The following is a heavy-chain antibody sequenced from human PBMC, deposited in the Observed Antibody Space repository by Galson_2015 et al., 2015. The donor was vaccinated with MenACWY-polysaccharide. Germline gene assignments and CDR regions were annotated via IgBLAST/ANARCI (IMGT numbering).Heavy chain of an antibody. D-gene: IGHD6-13*01. V-gene: IGHV2-70*04. CDR3: TRTAAAGQGYFDY. CDR1: GFSLRTTGMR. J-gene: IGHJ4*03. CDR2: LDWNDGQ. Sequence: PALVSPSQPLTLPCTFSGFSLRTTGMRVSWIRQPQGKALEWLARLDWNDGQFYSTSLKTRLNISKDTSKNQVVLTMSNMDPVDTATYYGTRTAAAGQGYFDYWGQGTQVTVSS.